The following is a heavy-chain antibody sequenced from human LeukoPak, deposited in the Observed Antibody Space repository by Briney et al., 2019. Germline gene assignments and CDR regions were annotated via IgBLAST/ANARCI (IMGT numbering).Heavy chain of an antibody. CDR1: GGTFSSYA. D-gene: IGHD5-12*01. Sequence: SVKVSCKASGGTFSSYAISWVRQAPGQGLEWMGGIIPIFGTANYAQKFQGRVTITADESTSTAYMELSSLRSEDTAVYYCARGSVVATIDPSYHSSGWFDPWGQGTLVTVSS. CDR3: ARGSVVATIDPSYHSSGWFDP. J-gene: IGHJ5*02. CDR2: IIPIFGTA. V-gene: IGHV1-69*13.